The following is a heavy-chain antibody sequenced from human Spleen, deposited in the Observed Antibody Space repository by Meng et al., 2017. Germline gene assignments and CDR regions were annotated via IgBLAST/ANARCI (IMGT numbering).Heavy chain of an antibody. CDR3: ASNPSGCGGDCYSKYYYYYGMDV. J-gene: IGHJ6*02. D-gene: IGHD2-21*02. Sequence: GGSLRLSCAASGFTFSSYEMNWVRQAPGKGLEWVSYISSSGSTIYYADSVKGRFTISRDNAKNSLYLQMNSLRAEDTAVYYCASNPSGCGGDCYSKYYYYYGMDVWGQGTTVTVSS. V-gene: IGHV3-48*03. CDR1: GFTFSSYE. CDR2: ISSSGSTI.